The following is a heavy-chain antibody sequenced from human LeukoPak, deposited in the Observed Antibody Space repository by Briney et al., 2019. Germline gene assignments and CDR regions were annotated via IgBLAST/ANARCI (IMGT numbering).Heavy chain of an antibody. J-gene: IGHJ4*02. CDR1: GFTFSSYA. CDR2: ISGSGGST. D-gene: IGHD2-21*02. Sequence: GGSLRLSCAASGFTFSSYAMGWVRQAPGKGLEWVSAISGSGGSTYYTDSVKGRFTISRDDSRRTWYLQMNSLRAEDTAVYYCARTCSGDCYGTFDYWGQGALVTVSS. V-gene: IGHV3-23*01. CDR3: ARTCSGDCYGTFDY.